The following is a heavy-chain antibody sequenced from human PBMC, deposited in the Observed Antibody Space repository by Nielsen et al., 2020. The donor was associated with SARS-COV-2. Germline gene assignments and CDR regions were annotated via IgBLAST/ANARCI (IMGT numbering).Heavy chain of an antibody. Sequence: GGSLRLSCAASGFTFDDYGMSWVRQAPGKGLEWVSDINWNGSSTGYPDSVKGRFIISKDNAKNSLYLQMNSLRAGDTAVYYCARVPPVVRYFERGWYFDLWGRGTLVTVSS. V-gene: IGHV3-20*04. CDR3: ARVPPVVRYFERGWYFDL. J-gene: IGHJ2*01. CDR2: INWNGSST. CDR1: GFTFDDYG. D-gene: IGHD3-9*01.